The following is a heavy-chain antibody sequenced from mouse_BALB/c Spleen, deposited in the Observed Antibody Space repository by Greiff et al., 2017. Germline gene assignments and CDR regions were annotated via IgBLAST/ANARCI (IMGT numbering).Heavy chain of an antibody. D-gene: IGHD2-10*02. J-gene: IGHJ2*01. CDR1: GYTFTSYW. Sequence: VQLQQSGTVLARPGASVKMSCKASGYTFTSYWMHWVKQRPGQGLEWIGAIYPGNSDTSYNQKFKGKAKLTAVTSTSTAYMELSSLTSEDTAVYYCNAYGYFDYWGQGTTLTLSS. V-gene: IGHV1-5*01. CDR3: NAYGYFDY. CDR2: IYPGNSDT.